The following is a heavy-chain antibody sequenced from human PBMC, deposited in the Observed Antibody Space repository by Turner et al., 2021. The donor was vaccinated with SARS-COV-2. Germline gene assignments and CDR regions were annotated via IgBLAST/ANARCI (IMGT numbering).Heavy chain of an antibody. CDR1: GFTFSSYD. CDR2: SGTAGDT. V-gene: IGHV3-13*04. Sequence: EVQLVESGGGLVQPGGSLRLSCAASGFTFSSYDMHWDRQATGKGLEWVSASGTAGDTYYPGSVKGRFTISRENAKNSLYLQMNSLRAGDTAVYYCARAGGMTTVLPGYFDLWGRGTLVTVSS. J-gene: IGHJ2*01. CDR3: ARAGGMTTVLPGYFDL. D-gene: IGHD4-17*01.